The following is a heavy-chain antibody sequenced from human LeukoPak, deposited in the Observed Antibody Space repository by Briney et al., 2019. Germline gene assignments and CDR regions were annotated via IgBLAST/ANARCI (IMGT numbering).Heavy chain of an antibody. CDR2: IWNDGGNK. J-gene: IGHJ3*02. CDR1: GFTFSSYG. Sequence: PGRSLRLSCAASGFTFSSYGMHWVRQAPGKGLEWVAVIWNDGGNKYYADSVKGRFTISRDNSKNTLYLQMNSLRAEDTAVYYCARIHSLYYYDSSGYGAFDIWGQGTMVTVSS. V-gene: IGHV3-33*01. D-gene: IGHD3-22*01. CDR3: ARIHSLYYYDSSGYGAFDI.